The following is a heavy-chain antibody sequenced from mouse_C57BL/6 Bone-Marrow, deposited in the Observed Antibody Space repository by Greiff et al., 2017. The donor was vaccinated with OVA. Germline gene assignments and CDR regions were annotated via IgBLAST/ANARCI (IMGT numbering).Heavy chain of an antibody. V-gene: IGHV1-82*01. CDR3: ATYDSNYGGGFAMDY. D-gene: IGHD2-5*01. CDR2: IYPGDGDP. J-gene: IGHJ4*01. CDR1: GYAFSSSW. Sequence: VQLQQSGPELVKPGASVKISCKASGYAFSSSWMNWVKQRPGKGLEWIGRIYPGDGDPNYNGKFKGKATLTVDKSSSTAYMQLSSLTSEDSAVYFCATYDSNYGGGFAMDYWGQGTSVTVSS.